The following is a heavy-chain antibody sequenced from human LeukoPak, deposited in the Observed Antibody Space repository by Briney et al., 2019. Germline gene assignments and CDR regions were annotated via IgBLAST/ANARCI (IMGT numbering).Heavy chain of an antibody. CDR2: IYSGGST. D-gene: IGHD1-26*01. CDR3: ARDVVGATYFD. Sequence: PGGSLRLSCAASAFTVSSNYMTWVRQAPGKGLEWVSIIYSGGSTSYADSVKGRFTISRDNSKNTLYLQMNSLRAEDTAVYYCARDVVGATYFDWGQGTLVTVSS. J-gene: IGHJ4*02. V-gene: IGHV3-53*01. CDR1: AFTVSSNY.